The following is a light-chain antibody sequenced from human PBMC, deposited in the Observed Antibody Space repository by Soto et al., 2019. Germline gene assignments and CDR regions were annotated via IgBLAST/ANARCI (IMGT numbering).Light chain of an antibody. CDR2: GGT. CDR3: CSYAGITTYYV. J-gene: IGLJ1*01. V-gene: IGLV2-23*01. CDR1: SSDVGSYNL. Sequence: QSVLTQPASVSGSPGQSITISCTGTSSDVGSYNLVSWYQQHPGEAPKLMIYGGTKRPSGVSNRISGSKSGNTASLTISGLQAEDEADYYCCSYAGITTYYVFGTGTKVTVL.